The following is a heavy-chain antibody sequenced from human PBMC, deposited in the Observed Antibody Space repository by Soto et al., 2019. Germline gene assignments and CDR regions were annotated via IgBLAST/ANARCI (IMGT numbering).Heavy chain of an antibody. D-gene: IGHD3-22*01. CDR1: GYTFNTNY. Sequence: GASVKVSCKASGYTFNTNYMHWVRQAPGQGLEWMGIINPSGGSTSYAQKFQGRVTMTRDTSTSTVYLELSSLRSEDTAVYYCARDRHITMPVVGAFDIWGQGTMVTVSS. CDR3: ARDRHITMPVVGAFDI. J-gene: IGHJ3*02. V-gene: IGHV1-46*02. CDR2: INPSGGST.